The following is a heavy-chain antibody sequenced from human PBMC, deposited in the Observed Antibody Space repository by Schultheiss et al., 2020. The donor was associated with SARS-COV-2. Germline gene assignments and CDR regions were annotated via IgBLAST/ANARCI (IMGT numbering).Heavy chain of an antibody. Sequence: ASVKVSCKASGYTFTSYYMHWVRQAPGQGLEWMGIINPSGGSTSYAQKFQGRVTMNRDTSTSTVYMELSSLRSDDTAVYYCARDRGYCSGGSCLDWFDPWGQGTLVTVSS. CDR1: GYTFTSYY. V-gene: IGHV1-46*01. D-gene: IGHD2-15*01. CDR3: ARDRGYCSGGSCLDWFDP. J-gene: IGHJ5*02. CDR2: INPSGGST.